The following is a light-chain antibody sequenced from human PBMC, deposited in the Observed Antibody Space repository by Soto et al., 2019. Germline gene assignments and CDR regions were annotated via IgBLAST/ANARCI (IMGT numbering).Light chain of an antibody. J-gene: IGKJ4*01. CDR3: QQYYSYPLT. V-gene: IGKV1-9*01. CDR2: AAS. CDR1: QAISNF. Sequence: DIQLTQSPSFLSASAGDRVTITCRASQAISNFLAWYQQKPGKAPKLLIYAASTLQSGVPSRFSGSGSGTDFTLTISCLQSEDFATYYCQQYYSYPLTFGRGTKVDI.